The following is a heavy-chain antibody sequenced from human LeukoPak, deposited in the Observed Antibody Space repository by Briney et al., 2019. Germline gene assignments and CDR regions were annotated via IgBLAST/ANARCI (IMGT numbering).Heavy chain of an antibody. CDR1: GGSISSSSYY. J-gene: IGHJ6*02. V-gene: IGHV4-39*07. D-gene: IGHD4-17*01. CDR2: IYYSGST. Sequence: KSSETLSLTCTVSGGSISSSSYYWGWIRQPPGKGLEWIGSIYYSGSTYYNPSLKSRVTISVDTSKNQFSLKLSSVTAADTAVYYCARTTVTTPYYYGMDVWGQGTTVTVSS. CDR3: ARTTVTTPYYYGMDV.